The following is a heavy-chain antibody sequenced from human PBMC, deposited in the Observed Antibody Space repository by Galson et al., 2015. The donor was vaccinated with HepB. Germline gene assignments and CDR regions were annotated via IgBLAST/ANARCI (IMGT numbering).Heavy chain of an antibody. CDR3: ARVLYSSGWNLTFDY. Sequence: SVKVSCKASGGTFSSYGISWVRQAPGQGLEWMGRIIPILGIANYAQKFQGRVTITADKSTSTAYMELSSLRSEDTAVYYCARVLYSSGWNLTFDYWGQGTLVTASS. CDR1: GGTFSSYG. D-gene: IGHD6-19*01. J-gene: IGHJ4*02. V-gene: IGHV1-69*04. CDR2: IIPILGIA.